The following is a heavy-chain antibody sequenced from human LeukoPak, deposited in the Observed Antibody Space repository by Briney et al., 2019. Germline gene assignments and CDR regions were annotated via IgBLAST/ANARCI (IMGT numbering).Heavy chain of an antibody. V-gene: IGHV4-59*12. Sequence: SETLSLTCTVSGGSITNYYWSWIRQPPGKGLEWIGYISYTGSTNYNPSLKSRVTISLDTSKNQFSLKLSSVTAADTAVYYCAGLAFGGTGLDYWGQGTLVTVSS. D-gene: IGHD3-16*01. CDR1: GGSITNYY. CDR3: AGLAFGGTGLDY. J-gene: IGHJ4*02. CDR2: ISYTGST.